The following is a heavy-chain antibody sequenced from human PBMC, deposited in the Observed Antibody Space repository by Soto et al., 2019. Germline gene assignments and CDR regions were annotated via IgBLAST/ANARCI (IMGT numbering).Heavy chain of an antibody. V-gene: IGHV4-30-2*01. CDR2: INHLETT. Sequence: SETLSLTCTVSGASITYGGYSWSWIRQTPGKGLEWIGYINHLETTFYNPSFESRLTLSIDRAKNQFSLNLNSMSAADRAVYFCARGGGSDSFDYWGQGILVTVSS. D-gene: IGHD1-26*01. CDR3: ARGGGSDSFDY. CDR1: GASITYGGYS. J-gene: IGHJ4*02.